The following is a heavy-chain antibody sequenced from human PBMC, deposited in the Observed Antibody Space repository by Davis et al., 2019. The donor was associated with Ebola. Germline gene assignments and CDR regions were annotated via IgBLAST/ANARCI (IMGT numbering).Heavy chain of an antibody. CDR3: AKDNRNIWSEV. CDR1: GGSFSGSY. Sequence: ETLSLTCAVYGGSFSGSYWSWIRQPPGKGLEWVSTYGTSADTYYADSVKGRFTISRDNSKNTLYLQMNGLRVEDTAIYYCAKDNRNIWSEVWGQGTMVTVSS. D-gene: IGHD2/OR15-2a*01. V-gene: IGHV3-23*01. J-gene: IGHJ3*01. CDR2: GTSADT.